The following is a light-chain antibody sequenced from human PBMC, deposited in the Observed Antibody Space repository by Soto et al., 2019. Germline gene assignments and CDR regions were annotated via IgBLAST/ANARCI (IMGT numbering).Light chain of an antibody. CDR1: SSDIGSYNL. J-gene: IGLJ2*01. Sequence: QSALTQPGSVSGSPGQSITISCSGTSSDIGSYNLVSWYQQHPGKAPKVIIFEGSRLPSGVSSRFSGSKSGNTASLTISGLRREDEVDYYCSSYAGSNFLVVFGGGTKRTVL. CDR2: EGS. V-gene: IGLV2-23*01. CDR3: SSYAGSNFLVV.